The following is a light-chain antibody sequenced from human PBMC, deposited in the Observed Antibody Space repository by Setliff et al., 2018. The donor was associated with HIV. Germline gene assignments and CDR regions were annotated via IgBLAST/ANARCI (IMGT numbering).Light chain of an antibody. CDR2: EVT. J-gene: IGLJ1*01. CDR3: SSYAGNNNYV. Sequence: QSALAQPASVSGSPGQSITIPCTGTSSDVGNYNLVSWYQQHPGTAPKLIIYEVTKRPSGVSNRFSGSKSGNTASLTISGLQAEDEADYYCSSYAGNNNYVFGTGTKVTVL. V-gene: IGLV2-23*02. CDR1: SSDVGNYNL.